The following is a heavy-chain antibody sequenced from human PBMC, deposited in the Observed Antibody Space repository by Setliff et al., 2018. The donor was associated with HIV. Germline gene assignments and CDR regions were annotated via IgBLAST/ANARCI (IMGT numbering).Heavy chain of an antibody. J-gene: IGHJ4*02. V-gene: IGHV3-30-3*01. CDR3: VRDPIEGSPDYFDY. D-gene: IGHD1-26*01. CDR1: GFIFSDYA. Sequence: PGESLKISCAASGFIFSDYAIHWVRQAPAKGLEWVAVIGYDGSKEYYADSVKGRFTISRDNSRNTLFLQMNNLRPEDTATYYCVRDPIEGSPDYFDYWGQGALVTV. CDR2: IGYDGSKE.